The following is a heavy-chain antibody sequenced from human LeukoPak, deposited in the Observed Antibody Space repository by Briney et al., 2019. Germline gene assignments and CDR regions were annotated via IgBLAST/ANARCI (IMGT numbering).Heavy chain of an antibody. CDR2: IYYTGST. CDR3: ARENRVYYYYMDV. D-gene: IGHD2/OR15-2a*01. J-gene: IGHJ6*03. Sequence: SETLSLTCTVSGGSISSFYWSWIRQPPGKGLEWIGYIYYTGSTNYNSSLKSRVTISVDTSKNQFSLNLSSVTAADTAVYYCARENRVYYYYMDVWGKGTTVTVSS. CDR1: GGSISSFY. V-gene: IGHV4-59*12.